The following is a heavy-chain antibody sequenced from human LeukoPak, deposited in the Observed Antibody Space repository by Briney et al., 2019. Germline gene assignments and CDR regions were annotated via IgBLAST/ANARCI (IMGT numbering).Heavy chain of an antibody. J-gene: IGHJ2*01. V-gene: IGHV3-9*01. CDR2: ISWNSGSI. D-gene: IGHD4-23*01. CDR3: AKDTNYGGNSGYFDL. Sequence: GGSLRLSCAASGFTFDDYAMHWVRYAPGKGLEWVSGISWNSGSIGYADSVKGRFTISRDNAKNSLYLQMNSLRAEDTALYYCAKDTNYGGNSGYFDLWGRGTLVTVSS. CDR1: GFTFDDYA.